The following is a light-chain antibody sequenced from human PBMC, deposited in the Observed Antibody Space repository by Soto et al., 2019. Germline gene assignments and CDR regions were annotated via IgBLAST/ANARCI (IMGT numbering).Light chain of an antibody. CDR2: EVS. CDR1: RSDVGRYNY. CDR3: SSYTSSSTL. V-gene: IGLV2-14*01. J-gene: IGLJ1*01. Sequence: QSVLTQPPSASGSPGQSVTISCTGTRSDVGRYNYVSWYQQHPGKAPKLMIYEVSDRPSGISSRFSGSKSGNTASLTISGLQTEDEADYYCSSYTSSSTLFGTGTKVTVL.